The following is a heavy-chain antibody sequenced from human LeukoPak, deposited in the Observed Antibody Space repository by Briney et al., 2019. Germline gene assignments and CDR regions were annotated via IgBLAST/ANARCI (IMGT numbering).Heavy chain of an antibody. CDR1: GFTFSDYN. D-gene: IGHD2-15*01. V-gene: IGHV4-34*01. CDR2: INHSGST. CDR3: ARRWDY. J-gene: IGHJ4*02. Sequence: PGGSLRLSCAASGFTFSDYNMRWIRQAPGKGLEWIGEINHSGSTNYNPSLKSRVTISVDTSKNQFSLKLSSVTAADTAVYYCARRWDYWGQGTLVTVSS.